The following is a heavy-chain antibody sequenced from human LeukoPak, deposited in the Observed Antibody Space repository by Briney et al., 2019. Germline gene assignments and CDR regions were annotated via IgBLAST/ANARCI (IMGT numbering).Heavy chain of an antibody. CDR3: ASDNYGMLDY. V-gene: IGHV1-2*02. CDR1: GYTFTDYY. D-gene: IGHD3-9*01. Sequence: GASVKVSCRASGYTFTDYYIHWVRRAPGQGLEWIGWVDPRSGITKCTQKFQGRVTMTRDTSINTVYVDLSGLTCDDTAVYYCASDNYGMLDYWGQGTLVTVSS. CDR2: VDPRSGIT. J-gene: IGHJ4*02.